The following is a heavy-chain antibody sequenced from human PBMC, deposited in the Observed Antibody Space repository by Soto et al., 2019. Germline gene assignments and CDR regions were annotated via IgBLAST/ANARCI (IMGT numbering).Heavy chain of an antibody. V-gene: IGHV4-31*03. CDR1: GDSIYSGSYY. CDR3: ARVIAVAGIDYYYVRAV. Sequence: SETLSLTCTVSGDSIYSGSYYWNWIRQHPGKGLEWIGNIYYNGNTNYNPSLESRVTISVDTSQNQFSLKLNSVTAADTAVYYCARVIAVAGIDYYYVRAVWGQGTTVTVSS. J-gene: IGHJ6*02. D-gene: IGHD6-19*01. CDR2: IYYNGNT.